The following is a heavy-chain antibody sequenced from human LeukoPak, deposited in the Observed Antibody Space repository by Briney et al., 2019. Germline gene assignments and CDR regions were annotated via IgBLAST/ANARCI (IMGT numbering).Heavy chain of an antibody. CDR1: GMSLSDYY. CDR2: IYYSGST. Sequence: SETLSLTCGVPGMSLSDYYWTWIRQPPGKGLEWIGYIYYSGSTNYNPSLKSRVTISVDTPKNQFSLKLSSVTAADTAVYYCARAKSITMVRGVIFAFDPWGQGTLVTVSS. CDR3: ARAKSITMVRGVIFAFDP. J-gene: IGHJ5*02. V-gene: IGHV4-59*12. D-gene: IGHD3-10*01.